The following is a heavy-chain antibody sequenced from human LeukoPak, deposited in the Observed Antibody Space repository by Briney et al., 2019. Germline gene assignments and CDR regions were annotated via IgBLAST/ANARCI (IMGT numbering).Heavy chain of an antibody. J-gene: IGHJ6*04. CDR3: FKQKTAYDILTGSNYYYGMDV. CDR2: IYSGGST. D-gene: IGHD3-9*01. CDR1: GFTVSSNS. Sequence: GSLRCSCAASGFTVSSNSMSWVRQAPGKGLDWVSVIYSGGSTYYADSVKCRFTISGDNSKNTLYLQMNSLRAEDTAVYFFFKQKTAYDILTGSNYYYGMDVWGKGTTVTVSS. V-gene: IGHV3-53*01.